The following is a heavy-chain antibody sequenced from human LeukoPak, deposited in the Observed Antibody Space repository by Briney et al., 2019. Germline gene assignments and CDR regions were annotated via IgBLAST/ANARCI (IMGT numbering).Heavy chain of an antibody. CDR1: GDSVTHYV. V-gene: IGHV4-59*02. Sequence: SETLSLTCSVSGDSVTHYVWSWVRQPPGKGLRGSGYVYANGVGSDNKNPSLTSRVSISVDTPLNQFSLRLNFVAAAEKAIYFCASDNFGSLDFWGQGALVTVSS. CDR2: VYANGVGSD. CDR3: ASDNFGSLDF. J-gene: IGHJ4*02. D-gene: IGHD3-10*01.